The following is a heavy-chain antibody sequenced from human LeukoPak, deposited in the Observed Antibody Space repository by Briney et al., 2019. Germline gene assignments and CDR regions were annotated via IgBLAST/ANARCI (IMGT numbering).Heavy chain of an antibody. Sequence: ASVKVSCKASGYTFTSYDINWVRQATGQGLEWMGWMNPNSGNTGYAQKFQGRVTMTRNTSISTAYMELSSLRSEDTAVYYRARGNIAAAGTYDYWGQEPWSPSPQ. CDR1: GYTFTSYD. CDR2: MNPNSGNT. D-gene: IGHD6-13*01. J-gene: IGHJ4*01. V-gene: IGHV1-8*01. CDR3: ARGNIAAAGTYDY.